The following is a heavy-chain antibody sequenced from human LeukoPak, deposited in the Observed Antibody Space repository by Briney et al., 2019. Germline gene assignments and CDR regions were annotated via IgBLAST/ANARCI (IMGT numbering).Heavy chain of an antibody. CDR1: GFTFSSYG. Sequence: PGGSLRLSCAASGFTFSSYGMHWVRQAPGKGLEWVAVISYDGSNKYYADSVKGRFTISRDNSKYTLYLQMNSLRAEDTAVYYCAREGIYYDSSGYYREAYFDYWGQGTLVTVSS. J-gene: IGHJ4*02. CDR3: AREGIYYDSSGYYREAYFDY. D-gene: IGHD3-22*01. CDR2: ISYDGSNK. V-gene: IGHV3-30*03.